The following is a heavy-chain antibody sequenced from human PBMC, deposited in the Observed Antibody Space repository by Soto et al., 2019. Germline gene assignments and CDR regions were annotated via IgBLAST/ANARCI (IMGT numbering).Heavy chain of an antibody. J-gene: IGHJ3*02. CDR2: INAGNGNT. D-gene: IGHD6-19*01. V-gene: IGHV1-3*01. CDR1: GYTFTSYA. Sequence: GASVKVSCKASGYTFTSYAMHWVRQAPGQGLEWMGWINAGNGNTKYSQKFQGRVTITRDTSASTAYMELSSLRSEDTAVYYCARDRRKWLVPWAFDIWGQGTMVTVSS. CDR3: ARDRRKWLVPWAFDI.